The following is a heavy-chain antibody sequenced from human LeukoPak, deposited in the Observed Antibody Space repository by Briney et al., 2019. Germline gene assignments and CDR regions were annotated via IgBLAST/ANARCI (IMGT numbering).Heavy chain of an antibody. Sequence: GGSLRLSCAASGFTFSSYSMNWVRQAPGKGLEWASSISSSSSCIYYADSVKGRFTISRDNAKNSLYLQMNSLRAEDTAVYYCARREVGYCSSTSCPALDYYYYYMDVWGKGTTVTVSS. D-gene: IGHD2-2*01. CDR1: GFTFSSYS. CDR3: ARREVGYCSSTSCPALDYYYYYMDV. J-gene: IGHJ6*03. CDR2: ISSSSSCI. V-gene: IGHV3-21*01.